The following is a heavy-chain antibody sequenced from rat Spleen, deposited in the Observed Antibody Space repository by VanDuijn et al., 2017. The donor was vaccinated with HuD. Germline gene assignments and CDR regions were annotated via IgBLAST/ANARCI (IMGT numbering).Heavy chain of an antibody. CDR3: ATSPYYWYVDF. CDR1: GYTFNNYG. J-gene: IGHJ1*01. CDR2: ISPSGGST. Sequence: EVQLVESGGGLVQPGRPLKLSCAASGYTFNNYGMHWIRQAPTKGLEWVASISPSGGSTFYRDSVKGRFTISRNIAKNTLYLQMDSLRSEDTATYYCATSPYYWYVDFWGPGTMVTVSS. V-gene: IGHV5-19*01.